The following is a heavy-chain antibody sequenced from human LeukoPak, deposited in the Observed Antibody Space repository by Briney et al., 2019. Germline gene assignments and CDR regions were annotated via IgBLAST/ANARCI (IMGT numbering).Heavy chain of an antibody. CDR2: ISGSGGST. Sequence: GGSLRLSCAASGFTFSSHAMSWVRQAPGKGLEWVSAISGSGGSTYYADSVKGRFTISRDNSKNTLYLQMNSLRAEDTALYYCARVRLFRQKAFDIWGQGTRVTVSS. V-gene: IGHV3-23*01. D-gene: IGHD3-22*01. CDR3: ARVRLFRQKAFDI. CDR1: GFTFSSHA. J-gene: IGHJ3*02.